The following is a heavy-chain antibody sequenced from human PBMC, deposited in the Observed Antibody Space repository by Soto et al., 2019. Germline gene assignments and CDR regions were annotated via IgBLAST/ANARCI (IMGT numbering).Heavy chain of an antibody. CDR1: GGSISSYY. D-gene: IGHD2-2*01. J-gene: IGHJ6*02. CDR3: ARDWGPAATYYYYYYGMDV. CDR2: IYYSGST. Sequence: SETLSLTCTVSGGSISSYYWSWIRQPPGKGLEWIGYIYYSGSTNYNPSLKSRVTISVDTSKNQFSLKLSSVTAADTAVYYCARDWGPAATYYYYYYGMDVWGPGTTVTVSS. V-gene: IGHV4-59*01.